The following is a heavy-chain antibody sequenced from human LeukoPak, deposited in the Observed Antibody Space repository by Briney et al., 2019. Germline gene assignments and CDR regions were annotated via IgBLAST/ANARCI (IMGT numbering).Heavy chain of an antibody. D-gene: IGHD3-10*01. CDR2: IYPGDSDT. CDR3: ARYIGSGSHYPRP. V-gene: IGHV5-51*01. J-gene: IGHJ5*02. Sequence: GESLKISCKGSGYSFTSYWIGWVRQMPGKGLEWMGIIYPGDSDTRYSRSFQGQVTISADKSISTAYLQWSSLKASDTAMYHCARYIGSGSHYPRPWGQGTLVTVSS. CDR1: GYSFTSYW.